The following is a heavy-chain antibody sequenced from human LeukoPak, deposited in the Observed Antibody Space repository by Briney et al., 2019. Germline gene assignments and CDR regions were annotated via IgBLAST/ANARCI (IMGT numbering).Heavy chain of an antibody. CDR1: GGSISSGGYY. CDR2: IYYSGST. CDR3: AREPCSSTSCYYNWFDP. J-gene: IGHJ5*02. D-gene: IGHD2-2*01. V-gene: IGHV4-31*03. Sequence: SETLSLTCTVSGGSISSGGYYWSWIRQHPGKGLEWIGYIYYSGSTYYNPSLKSRVTISVDTSKNQFSLRLSSVTAADTAVYYCAREPCSSTSCYYNWFDPWGQGTLVTVSS.